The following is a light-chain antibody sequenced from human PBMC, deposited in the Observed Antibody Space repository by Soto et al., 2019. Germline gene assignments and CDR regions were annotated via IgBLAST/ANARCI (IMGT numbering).Light chain of an antibody. CDR1: SSGVGGYNY. J-gene: IGLJ2*01. Sequence: QSVLTQPASVSGSPGQSITISCTGTSSGVGGYNYVSWYQQHPGKVPKLIIYEVSNRPSGVSNRFSASKSDNTASLTISGLQAEDEADYYCSSYTSSNTLVFGEGTKVTVL. V-gene: IGLV2-14*01. CDR3: SSYTSSNTLV. CDR2: EVS.